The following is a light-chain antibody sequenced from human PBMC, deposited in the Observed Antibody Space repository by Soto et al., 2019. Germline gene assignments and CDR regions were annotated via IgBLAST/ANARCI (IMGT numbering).Light chain of an antibody. CDR3: YSHSASYTFV. J-gene: IGLJ1*01. CDR1: SSDVGGYNC. V-gene: IGLV2-11*01. Sequence: QSALTQPRSVSGSPGQSVTISCTGTSSDVGGYNCVSWYQQHPGKAPQLIIYDVTQRPSGVPDRFSGSKSGNTASLSISGLQAEDEADYYCYSHSASYTFVFGTGTKSPS. CDR2: DVT.